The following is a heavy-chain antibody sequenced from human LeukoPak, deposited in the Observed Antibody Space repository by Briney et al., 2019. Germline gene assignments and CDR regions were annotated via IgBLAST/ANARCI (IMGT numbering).Heavy chain of an antibody. V-gene: IGHV4-39*07. CDR3: ARDGIRYRWFDP. CDR2: FYYSGST. J-gene: IGHJ5*02. CDR1: GGSISSSSYY. Sequence: SETLSLTCTVSGGSISSSSYYWGWIRQPPGKGLEWIGSFYYSGSTYYNPSLKSRVTISVDTSKNQFSLKLSSVTAADTAVYYCARDGIRYRWFDPWGQGTLVTVSS. D-gene: IGHD3-9*01.